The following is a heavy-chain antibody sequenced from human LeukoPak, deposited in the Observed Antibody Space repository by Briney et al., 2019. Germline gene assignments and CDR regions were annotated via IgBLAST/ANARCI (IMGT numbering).Heavy chain of an antibody. V-gene: IGHV1-8*01. CDR2: MNPNSGNT. CDR1: GYTFTSYD. D-gene: IGHD6-13*01. Sequence: ASVKVSCKASGYTFTSYDINWVRQATGQGLEWMGWMNPNSGNTGCAQKFQGRVTMTRNTSISTAYMELSSLRSEDTAVYYCARYSSSWYFNYYYYGMDVWGQGTTVTVSS. CDR3: ARYSSSWYFNYYYYGMDV. J-gene: IGHJ6*02.